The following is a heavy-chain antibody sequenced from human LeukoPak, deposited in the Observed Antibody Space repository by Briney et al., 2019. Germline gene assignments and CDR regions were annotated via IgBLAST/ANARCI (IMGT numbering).Heavy chain of an antibody. CDR1: GGSISSHY. Sequence: SETLSLTRTVSGGSISSHYWSWIRQPPGKGLEWIGYIYYSGSTNYNPSLKSRVTISVDTSKNQFSLKLSSVTAADTAVYYCARSVDPYYYYYMDVWGKGTTVTVSS. CDR3: ARSVDPYYYYYMDV. CDR2: IYYSGST. V-gene: IGHV4-59*11. J-gene: IGHJ6*03. D-gene: IGHD5-12*01.